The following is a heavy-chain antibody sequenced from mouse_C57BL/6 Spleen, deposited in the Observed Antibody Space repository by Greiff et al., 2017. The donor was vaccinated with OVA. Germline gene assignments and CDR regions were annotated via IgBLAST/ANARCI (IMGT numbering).Heavy chain of an antibody. CDR1: GYTFTSYW. Sequence: QVQLQQPGTELVKPGASVKLSCKASGYTFTSYWMHWVKQRPGQGLEWIGNINPSNGGTNYNEKFKGKATLTVDKSTSSAYMQLSSLASEDSAVYYCARGGGPYFDYWGQGTTLTVSS. CDR2: INPSNGGT. CDR3: ARGGGPYFDY. J-gene: IGHJ2*01. D-gene: IGHD1-1*02. V-gene: IGHV1-53*01.